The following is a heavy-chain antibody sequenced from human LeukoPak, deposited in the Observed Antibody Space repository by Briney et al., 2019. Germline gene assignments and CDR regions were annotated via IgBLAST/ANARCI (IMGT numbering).Heavy chain of an antibody. CDR3: AKDGSSSWYNYYYYYMDV. V-gene: IGHV3-43*02. Sequence: GGSLRLSCAASGFTFDDYAMHWVRQAPGKGLEWVSLISVDGGSTYYADSVKGRFTISRDNSKNSLYLQMNSLKTEDTALYYCAKDGSSSWYNYYYYYMDVWGKGTTVTVSS. D-gene: IGHD6-13*01. CDR2: ISVDGGST. J-gene: IGHJ6*03. CDR1: GFTFDDYA.